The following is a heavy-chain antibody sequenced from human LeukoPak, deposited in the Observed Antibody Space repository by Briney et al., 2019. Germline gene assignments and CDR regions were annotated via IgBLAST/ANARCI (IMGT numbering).Heavy chain of an antibody. CDR2: IYYSGST. CDR3: AKDSDYYGSGSYYPDY. J-gene: IGHJ4*02. Sequence: SETLSLTCTVSGDSISSYYWSWIRQPPGKGLEWIGYIYYSGSTNYNPSLKSRVTISVDTSKNQFSLKLSSVTAADTAVYYCAKDSDYYGSGSYYPDYWGQGTLVTVSS. D-gene: IGHD3-10*01. V-gene: IGHV4-59*12. CDR1: GDSISSYY.